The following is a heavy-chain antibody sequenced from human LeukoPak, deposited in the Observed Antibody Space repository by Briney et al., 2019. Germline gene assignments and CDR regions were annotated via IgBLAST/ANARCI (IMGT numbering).Heavy chain of an antibody. CDR3: AKDVKTRYGSGSYYFDY. D-gene: IGHD3-10*01. V-gene: IGHV3-23*01. J-gene: IGHJ4*02. CDR1: GFTFSSYA. Sequence: PGGSLRLSCAASGFTFSSYAMSWVRQAPGKGLEWVSAISGSGGSTYYADSVKGRFTISRDNSKNTLYLQMNSLRAEDTAVYCCAKDVKTRYGSGSYYFDYWGQGTLVTVSS. CDR2: ISGSGGST.